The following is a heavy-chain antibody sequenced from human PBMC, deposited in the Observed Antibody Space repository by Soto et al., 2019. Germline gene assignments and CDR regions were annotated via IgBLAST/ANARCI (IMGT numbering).Heavy chain of an antibody. D-gene: IGHD3-3*01. Sequence: SDPTLVNPTQTLTLTCTFSGFSLSTSGVGVGWIRQPPGKALEWLALIYWNDDKRYSPSLKSRLTITKDTSKNQVVLTMTNMDPVDTATYYCAHRRGADFWSGYNWFDPWGQGTLVTVSS. CDR1: GFSLSTSGVG. V-gene: IGHV2-5*01. CDR2: IYWNDDK. J-gene: IGHJ5*02. CDR3: AHRRGADFWSGYNWFDP.